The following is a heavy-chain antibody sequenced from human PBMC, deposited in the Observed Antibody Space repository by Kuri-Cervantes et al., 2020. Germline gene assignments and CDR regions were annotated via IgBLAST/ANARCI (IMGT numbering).Heavy chain of an antibody. CDR2: ISSSSSYI. V-gene: IGHV3-21*01. CDR3: AKDHSSSWYYFDS. Sequence: LSLTCASSGFTFSSYSMNWVRQAPGKGLEWVSSISSSSSYIYYADSVKGRFTISRDNAKHTLYLQMNSLRDEDTAVYYCAKDHSSSWYYFDSWGQGTLVTVSS. D-gene: IGHD6-13*01. J-gene: IGHJ4*02. CDR1: GFTFSSYS.